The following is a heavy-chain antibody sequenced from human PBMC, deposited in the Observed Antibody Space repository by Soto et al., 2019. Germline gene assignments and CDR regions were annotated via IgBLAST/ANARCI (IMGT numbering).Heavy chain of an antibody. CDR1: GGSISSYY. V-gene: IGHV4-59*08. Sequence: SETLSLTCTVSGGSISSYYWSWIRQPPGKGLEWIGYIYYSGSTNHNPSLKSRVTISVDTSKNQFSLKLSSVTAADTAVYYCARHSRGGYSYGAIDYWGQGTLVTVSS. CDR2: IYYSGST. D-gene: IGHD5-18*01. CDR3: ARHSRGGYSYGAIDY. J-gene: IGHJ4*02.